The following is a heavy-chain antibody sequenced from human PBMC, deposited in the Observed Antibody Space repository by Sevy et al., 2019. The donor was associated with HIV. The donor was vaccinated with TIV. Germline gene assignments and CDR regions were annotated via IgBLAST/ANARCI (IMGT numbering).Heavy chain of an antibody. J-gene: IGHJ3*02. CDR3: ASELVVTAIHDAFDI. CDR2: ISYDGSNK. Sequence: GGSLRLSCAASGFTFSSYAMHWVRQAPGKGLEWVAVISYDGSNKYYADSVKGRFTISRDNSKNTLYLQMNSLRAEDTAVYYCASELVVTAIHDAFDIWGQGTMVTVSS. D-gene: IGHD2-21*02. CDR1: GFTFSSYA. V-gene: IGHV3-30-3*01.